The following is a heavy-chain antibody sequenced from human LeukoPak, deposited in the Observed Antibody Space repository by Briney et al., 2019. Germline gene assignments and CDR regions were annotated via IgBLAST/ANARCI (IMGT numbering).Heavy chain of an antibody. V-gene: IGHV4-34*01. D-gene: IGHD3-22*01. Sequence: PSETLSLTCAVYGGSFSGYYWSWIRQPPGKGLEWIGEINHSGSTNYNPSLKSRVTISVDTSKNQFSLKLSSVTAADTAVYYCASIDSSGYSFDYWGQGTLVTVSS. CDR2: INHSGST. CDR3: ASIDSSGYSFDY. CDR1: GGSFSGYY. J-gene: IGHJ4*02.